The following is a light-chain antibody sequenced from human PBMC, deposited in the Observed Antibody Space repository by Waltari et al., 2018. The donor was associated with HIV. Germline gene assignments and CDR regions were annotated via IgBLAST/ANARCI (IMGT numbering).Light chain of an antibody. CDR2: DVS. J-gene: IGLJ1*01. CDR1: SSDVGGYNY. V-gene: IGLV2-11*01. CDR3: QAWDSSTYV. Sequence: QSALTQPRSVSGSPGQSVTISCTGTSSDVGGYNYVSWYQQHPGKAPKLMIYDVSNRPSGFPGRFSGSNSGNTATLTISGTQAMDEADYYCQAWDSSTYVFGTGTKVTVL.